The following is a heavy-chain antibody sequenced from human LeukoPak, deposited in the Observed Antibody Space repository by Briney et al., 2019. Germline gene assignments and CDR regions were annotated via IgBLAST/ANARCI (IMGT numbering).Heavy chain of an antibody. Sequence: GGSLRLSCAASGFTVSSNYMSWVRQAPGKGLEWVSVIYSGGSTYYADSVTGRFTISRDNSKNTLYLQMNSLRAEDTAVYYCAREEQYSYSYWGQGTLVIVSS. CDR1: GFTVSSNY. J-gene: IGHJ4*02. CDR3: AREEQYSYSY. CDR2: IYSGGST. V-gene: IGHV3-66*01. D-gene: IGHD5-18*01.